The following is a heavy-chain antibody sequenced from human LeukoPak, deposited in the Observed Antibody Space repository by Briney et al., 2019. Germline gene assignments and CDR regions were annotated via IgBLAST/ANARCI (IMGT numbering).Heavy chain of an antibody. CDR1: GYIFTGYY. CDR3: ARVEAVAAH. V-gene: IGHV1-2*02. CDR2: INPNSGGT. D-gene: IGHD6-19*01. J-gene: IGHJ4*02. Sequence: ASVNVSCKASGYIFTGYYMHWVRQAPGQGLEWMGLINPNSGGTNYAQKFQGRVTMTRDTYISTAYMELSRLRSDDTAVYYCARVEAVAAHWGQGTLVTVSS.